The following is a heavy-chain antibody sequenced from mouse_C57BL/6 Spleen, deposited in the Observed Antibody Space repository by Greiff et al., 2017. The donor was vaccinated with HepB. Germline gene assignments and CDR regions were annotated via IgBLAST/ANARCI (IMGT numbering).Heavy chain of an antibody. CDR1: GYAFSSSW. CDR3: ARPDYYGSSLYYFDY. V-gene: IGHV1-82*01. Sequence: QVHLQQSGPELVKPGASVKISCKASGYAFSSSWMNWVKQRPGKGLEWIGRIYPGDGDTNYNGKFKGKATLTADKSSSTAYMQLSSLTSEDSAVYFCARPDYYGSSLYYFDYWGQGTTLTVSS. CDR2: IYPGDGDT. D-gene: IGHD1-1*01. J-gene: IGHJ2*01.